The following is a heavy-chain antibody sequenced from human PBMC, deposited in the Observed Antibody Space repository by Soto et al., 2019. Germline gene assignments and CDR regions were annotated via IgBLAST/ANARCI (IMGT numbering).Heavy chain of an antibody. CDR3: AKYPSSFCSSTSCYGDY. V-gene: IGHV3-23*01. Sequence: GGSLRLSCAASGFTFSSYAMSWVRQAPGKGLEWVSAISGSGGSTYYADSVKGRFTISRDNSKNTLYLQMNSLRAEDTAVYYCAKYPSSFCSSTSCYGDYWGQGTLVTVSS. D-gene: IGHD2-2*01. CDR2: ISGSGGST. CDR1: GFTFSSYA. J-gene: IGHJ4*02.